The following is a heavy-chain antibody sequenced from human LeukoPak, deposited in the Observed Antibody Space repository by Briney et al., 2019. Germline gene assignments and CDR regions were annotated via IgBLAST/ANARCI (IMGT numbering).Heavy chain of an antibody. CDR1: GFTFSSYA. V-gene: IGHV3-30*18. Sequence: GGSLRLSCAASGFTFSSYAMHWVRQAPGKGLEWVTIISYDGSNKYFADSVKGRFTISRDNSKNTLYLQMNSLRAEDTAVYYCAKDHSSSWYYFDYWGQGTLVTVSS. D-gene: IGHD6-13*01. J-gene: IGHJ4*02. CDR3: AKDHSSSWYYFDY. CDR2: ISYDGSNK.